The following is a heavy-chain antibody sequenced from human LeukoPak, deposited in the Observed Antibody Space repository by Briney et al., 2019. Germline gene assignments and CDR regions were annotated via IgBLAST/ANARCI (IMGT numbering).Heavy chain of an antibody. CDR3: ARGLEYLLLYPIPLDY. J-gene: IGHJ4*02. V-gene: IGHV1-18*01. Sequence: ASMKVSCKASGYTFTSYGISWVRQAPGQGLEWMGWISAYNGNTNYAQKLQGRVTMTTDTSTSTAYMELRSLRSDDTAVYYCARGLEYLLLYPIPLDYWGQGTLVTVSS. D-gene: IGHD2-2*02. CDR1: GYTFTSYG. CDR2: ISAYNGNT.